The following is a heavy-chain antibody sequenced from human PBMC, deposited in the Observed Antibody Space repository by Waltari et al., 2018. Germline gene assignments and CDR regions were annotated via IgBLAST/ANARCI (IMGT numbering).Heavy chain of an antibody. CDR1: GFTFRNYE. CDR3: ARATYYYSGGYWDY. V-gene: IGHV3-48*03. D-gene: IGHD3-22*01. CDR2: FSSDGGAI. Sequence: EVQLVESGGGLVQPGGSLRLSCVASGFTFRNYEVNWVRQAPWKGLEWVSYFSSDGGAIYYADSVKGRFTISRDNAKSSLYLHMSSLRAEDTAVYYCARATYYYSGGYWDYWGQGTLVTVSS. J-gene: IGHJ4*02.